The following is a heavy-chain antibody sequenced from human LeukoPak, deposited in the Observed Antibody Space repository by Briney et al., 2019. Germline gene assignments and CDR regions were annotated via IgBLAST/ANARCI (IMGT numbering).Heavy chain of an antibody. CDR1: GGSFSGYY. Sequence: SETLSLTCAVYGGSFSGYYWSWIRQPPGKGLEWIGEINHSGSTNYNPSLKSRVTISVDTSKNQYSLKLSSVTAADTAVYYCARANRYSNYGLPDYNWFDPWGQGTLVTVSS. J-gene: IGHJ5*02. CDR3: ARANRYSNYGLPDYNWFDP. V-gene: IGHV4-34*01. CDR2: INHSGST. D-gene: IGHD4-11*01.